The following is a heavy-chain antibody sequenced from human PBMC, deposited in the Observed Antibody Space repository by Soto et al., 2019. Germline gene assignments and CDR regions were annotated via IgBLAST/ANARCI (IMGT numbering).Heavy chain of an antibody. V-gene: IGHV1-69*04. J-gene: IGHJ4*02. CDR1: GGTFSSYT. Sequence: EASVKVSCKASGGTFSSYTISWVRQAPGQGLEWMGRIIPILGIANYAQKFQGRVTITADKSTSTAYMELSSLGSEDTAVYYCAREGDGGTVYFDYWGQGTLVTVSS. CDR3: AREGDGGTVYFDY. D-gene: IGHD2-15*01. CDR2: IIPILGIA.